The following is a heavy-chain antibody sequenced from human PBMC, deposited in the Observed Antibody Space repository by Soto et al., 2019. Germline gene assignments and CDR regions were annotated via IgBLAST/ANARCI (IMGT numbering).Heavy chain of an antibody. CDR2: ITNTGGDT. J-gene: IGHJ4*02. D-gene: IGHD3-10*01. V-gene: IGHV3-23*01. Sequence: SLRLSCAASGFTFSSNAMSWVRQAPGKGLEWVSVITNTGGDTLYADSVKGRFTISRDNSKNTLYLQMNSLRAEDTAIYYCARASGEGYPGSRVLDSWGQGARVTVSS. CDR3: ARASGEGYPGSRVLDS. CDR1: GFTFSSNA.